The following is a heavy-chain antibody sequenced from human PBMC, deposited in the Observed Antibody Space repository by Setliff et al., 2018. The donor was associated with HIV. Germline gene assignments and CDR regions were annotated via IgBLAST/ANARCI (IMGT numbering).Heavy chain of an antibody. D-gene: IGHD3-3*01. J-gene: IGHJ3*02. CDR2: ISGDGTIT. Sequence: GGSLRLSCAASGFVFSGRWMHWVRQSPREGLVWVSEISGDGTITAYADSVKGRFTISRDNAKNTLYLQLNSLRVEDTAVYFCASWRVPRDAFDIWGLGTMVTVSS. V-gene: IGHV3-74*01. CDR3: ASWRVPRDAFDI. CDR1: GFVFSGRW.